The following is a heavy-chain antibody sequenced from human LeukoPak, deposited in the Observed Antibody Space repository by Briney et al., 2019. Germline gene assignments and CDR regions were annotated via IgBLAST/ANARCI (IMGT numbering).Heavy chain of an antibody. V-gene: IGHV3-7*03. CDR2: INHDGSEK. CDR3: ARGSGWLDY. CDR1: GFSFSTHS. Sequence: GGSLRLSCAASGFSFSTHSLTWVRQAPGKGLQWVATINHDGSEKDYVDSVKGRFTISRDNAENSLYLQLNSLRAEDTAIYYCARGSGWLDYWGQGTLVAVSS. D-gene: IGHD6-19*01. J-gene: IGHJ4*02.